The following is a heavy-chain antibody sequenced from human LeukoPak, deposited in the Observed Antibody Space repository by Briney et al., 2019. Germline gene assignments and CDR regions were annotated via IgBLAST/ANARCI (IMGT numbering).Heavy chain of an antibody. CDR2: IYYSGAT. CDR3: ARGGSSSSDRPLDY. Sequence: SETLSLTCTVSGGSIRSYYWSWIRQPPGKRLEWIGYIYYSGATTRNPSLESRVTISLDASKNQFSLRLSSVTAADTAVYYCARGGSSSSDRPLDYWGQGTLVTVSS. D-gene: IGHD6-6*01. V-gene: IGHV4-59*01. J-gene: IGHJ4*02. CDR1: GGSIRSYY.